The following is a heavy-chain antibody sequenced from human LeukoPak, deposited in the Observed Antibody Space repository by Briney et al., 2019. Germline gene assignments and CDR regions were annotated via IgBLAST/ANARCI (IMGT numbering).Heavy chain of an antibody. CDR3: ARVSHEYGDLGWDY. V-gene: IGHV3-30-3*01. CDR1: GFTFSSYA. J-gene: IGHJ4*02. Sequence: GRSLRLSCAASGFTFSSYAMHWVRQAPGKGLEWVAVISYDGSNKYYADSVKGRFTISRDNAKNSLYLQMNSLGVEDTAIYYCARVSHEYGDLGWDYWGQGTLVTVSS. CDR2: ISYDGSNK. D-gene: IGHD4-17*01.